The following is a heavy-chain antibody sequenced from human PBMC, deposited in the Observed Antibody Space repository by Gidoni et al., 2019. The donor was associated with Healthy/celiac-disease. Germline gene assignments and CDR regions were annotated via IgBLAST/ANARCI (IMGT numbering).Heavy chain of an antibody. CDR1: GDSVSSNSAA. V-gene: IGHV6-1*01. CDR2: TYYRSKWYN. J-gene: IGHJ6*02. CDR3: ARGRVGRGYCSSTSCRTSYYYGMDV. D-gene: IGHD2-2*01. Sequence: QVQLQQSGPGLVKPSQTPSLTCAISGDSVSSNSAAWHWIRQSPSRGLEWLGRTYYRSKWYNDYAVSVKSRITINPDTSKNQFSLQLNSVTPEDTAVYYCARGRVGRGYCSSTSCRTSYYYGMDVWGQGTTVTVSS.